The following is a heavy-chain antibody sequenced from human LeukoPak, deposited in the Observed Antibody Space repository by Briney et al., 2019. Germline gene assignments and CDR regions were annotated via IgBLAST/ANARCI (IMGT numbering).Heavy chain of an antibody. Sequence: GRSLRLSYAASGFTFSSYAMHWVRQAPGKGLEWVAVISYDGSNKYYADSVKGRFTIPRDNSKNTLYLQMNSLRAEDTAVYYCARDSRLLWFGELSPPDYWGQGTLVTVSS. CDR1: GFTFSSYA. J-gene: IGHJ4*02. CDR3: ARDSRLLWFGELSPPDY. D-gene: IGHD3-10*01. V-gene: IGHV3-30*04. CDR2: ISYDGSNK.